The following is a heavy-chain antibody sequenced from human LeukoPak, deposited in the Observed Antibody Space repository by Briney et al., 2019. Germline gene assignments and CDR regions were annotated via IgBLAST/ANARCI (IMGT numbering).Heavy chain of an antibody. J-gene: IGHJ4*02. CDR2: IIPIFGTA. V-gene: IGHV1-69*06. CDR1: GGTFSSYA. Sequence: ASVKVSCKASGGTFSSYAISWVRQAPGQGLEWMGGIIPIFGTANYAQKFQGRVTITADKSTSTAYMELSRLRSDDTAVYYCARGGYYYDSSGYSDYWGQGTLVTVSS. CDR3: ARGGYYYDSSGYSDY. D-gene: IGHD3-22*01.